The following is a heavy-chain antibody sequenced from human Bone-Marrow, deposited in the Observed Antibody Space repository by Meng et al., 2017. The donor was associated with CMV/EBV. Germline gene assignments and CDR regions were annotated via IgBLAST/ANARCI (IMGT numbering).Heavy chain of an antibody. CDR1: GYTLTELS. CDR3: ARGRSYYDSSGYFDY. Sequence: ASVKVSCKVSGYTLTELSMHWVRQAPGKGLEWMGGFDPEDGETIYAQKFQGRVTMTEDTSTDTAYMELSSLRSEDTAVYYCARGRSYYDSSGYFDYWGQATLVTVSS. J-gene: IGHJ4*02. CDR2: FDPEDGET. D-gene: IGHD3-22*01. V-gene: IGHV1-24*01.